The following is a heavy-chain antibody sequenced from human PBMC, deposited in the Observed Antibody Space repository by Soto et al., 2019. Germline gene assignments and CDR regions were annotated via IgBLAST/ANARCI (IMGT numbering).Heavy chain of an antibody. CDR3: ARGGGVGFGDYTTGGMDV. CDR1: GYTFTSYA. Sequence: QVQLVQSGAEVKKPGASVKVSCKASGYTFTSYAMHWVRQAPGQRLEWMGWINAGNGNTKYSQKFQGRVTITRDTSASTGLVEVRSLRSEDTAVYYCARGGGVGFGDYTTGGMDVWGQGTTVTVSS. V-gene: IGHV1-3*01. CDR2: INAGNGNT. D-gene: IGHD2-8*02. J-gene: IGHJ6*02.